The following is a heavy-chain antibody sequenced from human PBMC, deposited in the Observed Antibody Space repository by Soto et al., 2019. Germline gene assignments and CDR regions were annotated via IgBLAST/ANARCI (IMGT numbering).Heavy chain of an antibody. Sequence: QVQLVQSGAEEKKPGASVKVSCKASGYTFTSYAMHWVRQAPGQRLEWMGWINAGNGNTKYSQKFQGRVTITRDTSASTAYMELSSLRSEDTAVYYCARAWVVVTDPYYWGQGTLVTVSS. CDR1: GYTFTSYA. CDR3: ARAWVVVTDPYY. D-gene: IGHD2-21*02. V-gene: IGHV1-3*05. CDR2: INAGNGNT. J-gene: IGHJ4*02.